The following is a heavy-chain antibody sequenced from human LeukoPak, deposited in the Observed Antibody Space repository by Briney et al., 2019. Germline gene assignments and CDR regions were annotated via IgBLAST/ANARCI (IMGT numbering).Heavy chain of an antibody. D-gene: IGHD2-2*01. CDR1: GFTFSSYG. V-gene: IGHV3-30*02. CDR2: IRYDGSNK. Sequence: GGSLRLSCAPSGFTFSSYGMHWVRQAPGKGLEWVAFIRYDGSNKYYADSVKGRFTISRDNSKNTLYLQMNSLRAEDTAVYYCAKDHCSSTSCSPDYWGQGTLVTVSS. J-gene: IGHJ4*02. CDR3: AKDHCSSTSCSPDY.